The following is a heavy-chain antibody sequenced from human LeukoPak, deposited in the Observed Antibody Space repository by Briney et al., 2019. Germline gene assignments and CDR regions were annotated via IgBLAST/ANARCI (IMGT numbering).Heavy chain of an antibody. D-gene: IGHD3-22*01. Sequence: GRSLRLSCAASGFTFSSYAMHWVRQAPGKGLEWVAVISYDGSNKYYADSVKGRFTTSRDNSKNTLYLQMSSLRAEDTAVYYCAKDGITMIVVDAFDIWGQGTMVTVSS. CDR1: GFTFSSYA. CDR2: ISYDGSNK. CDR3: AKDGITMIVVDAFDI. V-gene: IGHV3-30-3*01. J-gene: IGHJ3*02.